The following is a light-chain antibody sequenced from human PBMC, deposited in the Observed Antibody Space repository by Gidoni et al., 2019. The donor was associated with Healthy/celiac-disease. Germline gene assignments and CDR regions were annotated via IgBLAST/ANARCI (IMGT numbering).Light chain of an antibody. CDR2: SNH. Sequence: QSVMTQPPSTSGTPGQRVTISCSGRRSNIGSNTVNCYQQIPGTAPKLLIYSNHQRPSGVPYRFAGSKSGTSASLAIIWLHSEDEADYYCAAVDDSLNGWVFGGGTKLTVL. J-gene: IGLJ3*02. CDR3: AAVDDSLNGWV. V-gene: IGLV1-44*01. CDR1: RSNIGSNT.